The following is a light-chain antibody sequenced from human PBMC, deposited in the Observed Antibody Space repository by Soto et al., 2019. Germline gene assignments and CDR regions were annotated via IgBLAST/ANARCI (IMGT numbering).Light chain of an antibody. J-gene: IGKJ1*01. V-gene: IGKV3-15*01. CDR2: GAS. CDR3: QQYNNWPWT. CDR1: QSVTSN. Sequence: ELAITQSPAILSVSPGERATLSCRASQSVTSNLALYQHKPGQAPRLLIYGASTRATGIPDRFSGSGSGTEFTLTISSLQSEDFAVYYCQQYNNWPWTFGQGTKVDIK.